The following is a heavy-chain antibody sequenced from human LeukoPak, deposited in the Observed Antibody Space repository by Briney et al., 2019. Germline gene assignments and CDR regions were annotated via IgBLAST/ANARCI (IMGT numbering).Heavy chain of an antibody. CDR1: GYRFATYW. V-gene: IGHV5-51*01. J-gene: IGHJ4*02. Sequence: GESLKISCQGSGYRFATYWIGWVRQMPGKGLEWMGIIYPGDSDTRYSPSFQGQVTISADESISTAYLQWSSLKASDTAMYYCARHPSSSSRGRFDHWGQGTLATVSS. D-gene: IGHD6-13*01. CDR2: IYPGDSDT. CDR3: ARHPSSSSRGRFDH.